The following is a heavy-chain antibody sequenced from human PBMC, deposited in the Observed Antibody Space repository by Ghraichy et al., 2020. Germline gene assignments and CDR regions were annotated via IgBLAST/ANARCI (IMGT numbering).Heavy chain of an antibody. D-gene: IGHD3-3*01. CDR3: ARGWATYYDFWSDKTGDGFDP. Sequence: ASVKVSCKASGYTFTSYDINWVRQATGQGLEWMGWMNPNSGNTGYAQKFQGRVTMTRNTSISTAYMELSSLRSEDTAVYYCARGWATYYDFWSDKTGDGFDPWGQGTLVTVSS. V-gene: IGHV1-8*01. CDR2: MNPNSGNT. CDR1: GYTFTSYD. J-gene: IGHJ5*02.